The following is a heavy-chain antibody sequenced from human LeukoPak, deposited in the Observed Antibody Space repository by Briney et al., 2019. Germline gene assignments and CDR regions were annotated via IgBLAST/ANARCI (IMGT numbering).Heavy chain of an antibody. V-gene: IGHV1-69*06. D-gene: IGHD2-15*01. CDR3: ASTDLVVVAATTEYYFDY. CDR2: IILIFGTA. Sequence: SVKVSCKASGGTFSSYAISWVRQAPGQGLEWMGGIILIFGTANYAQKFQGRVTITADKSTSTAYMELSSLRSEDTAVYYCASTDLVVVAATTEYYFDYWGQGTLVTVSS. J-gene: IGHJ4*02. CDR1: GGTFSSYA.